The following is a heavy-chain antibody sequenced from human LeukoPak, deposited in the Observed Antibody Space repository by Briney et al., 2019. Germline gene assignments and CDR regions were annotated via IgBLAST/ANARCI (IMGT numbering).Heavy chain of an antibody. CDR2: INPNSGGT. J-gene: IGHJ4*02. D-gene: IGHD3-10*01. CDR1: GYTFTGYY. Sequence: ASVKVSCKASGYTFTGYYMHWVRQAPGQGLEWMGWINPNSGGTNYAQKFQGRVTMTRDTSISTAYMELSRLRSDDTAVYYCATAGGTYYYGSGSLDYWGQGTLVTVSS. V-gene: IGHV1-2*02. CDR3: ATAGGTYYYGSGSLDY.